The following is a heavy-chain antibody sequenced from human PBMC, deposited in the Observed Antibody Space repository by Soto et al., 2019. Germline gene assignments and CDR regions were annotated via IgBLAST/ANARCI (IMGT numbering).Heavy chain of an antibody. D-gene: IGHD6-19*01. CDR1: GDSISSGRYY. J-gene: IGHJ4*02. Sequence: SETLSLTCTVSGDSISSGRYYWSWIRQPPGKALEWIAYIYYSGSTNYNPSLKSRVTISRDTSKNQFSLKLTSVTAADTAVYYCARSGGGSGWLGGQGTLVTVSS. CDR2: IYYSGST. V-gene: IGHV4-61*01. CDR3: ARSGGGSGWL.